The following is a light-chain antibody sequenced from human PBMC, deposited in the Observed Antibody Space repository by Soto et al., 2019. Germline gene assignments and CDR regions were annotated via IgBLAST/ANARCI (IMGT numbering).Light chain of an antibody. CDR1: SSDVGGYNY. CDR2: EVN. J-gene: IGLJ3*02. Sequence: QSALTQPASVSGSPGQSITISCTGTSSDVGGYNYVSWYQQHPGKAPKLMIYEVNTRPSGVPDRFSGSKSGNTASLTVSGLQAEDEADYYCSSYAGSNIYVVFGGGTKLTVL. CDR3: SSYAGSNIYVV. V-gene: IGLV2-8*01.